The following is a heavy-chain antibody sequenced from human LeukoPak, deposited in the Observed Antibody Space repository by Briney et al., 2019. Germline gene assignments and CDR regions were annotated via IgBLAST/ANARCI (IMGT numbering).Heavy chain of an antibody. D-gene: IGHD3-22*01. CDR1: GGSFSGYY. Sequence: PSETLSLTCAVYGGSFSGYYWSWIRQPPGKGLEWIGEINHSGSTNYNPSLKSRVTISVDTSKNQFSLKLSSVTAADTAVYYYARVKSGYYDSSGSRFDPWGQGTLVTVSS. CDR2: INHSGST. J-gene: IGHJ5*02. V-gene: IGHV4-34*01. CDR3: ARVKSGYYDSSGSRFDP.